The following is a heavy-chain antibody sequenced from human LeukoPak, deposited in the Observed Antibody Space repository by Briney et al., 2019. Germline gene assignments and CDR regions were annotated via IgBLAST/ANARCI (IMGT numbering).Heavy chain of an antibody. CDR3: ATDVGTNYYYLDQ. CDR2: ISGSSIHT. V-gene: IGHV3-21*01. Sequence: PGGSLRLSCATSGFRLRDYTMNWVRQSPGKGLEWVSSISGSSIHTYYADSVRGRFTTSRDNAKNSVYLQMDSLRAEDTAVYYCATDVGTNYYYLDQWGQGTLVTVPS. J-gene: IGHJ4*02. CDR1: GFRLRDYT. D-gene: IGHD3-22*01.